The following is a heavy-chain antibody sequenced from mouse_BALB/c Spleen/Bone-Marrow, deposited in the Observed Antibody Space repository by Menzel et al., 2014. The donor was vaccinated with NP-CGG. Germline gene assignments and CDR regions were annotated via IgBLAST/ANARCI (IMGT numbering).Heavy chain of an antibody. CDR1: GYTFTDYY. Sequence: EVKLLESGPELVKPGASVKMSCKASGYTFTDYYMDWVKLSHGESFEWIGRVNPHNGGTNYNQKFKGRATLTVDKSSSTAYMELSSLTSEDSAVYYCARSWNYYSMDYWGQGTSVTVSS. CDR2: VNPHNGGT. CDR3: ARSWNYYSMDY. V-gene: IGHV1-19*01. J-gene: IGHJ4*01.